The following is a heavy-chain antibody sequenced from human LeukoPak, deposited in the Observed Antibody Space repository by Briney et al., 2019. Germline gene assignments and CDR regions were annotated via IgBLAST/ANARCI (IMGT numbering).Heavy chain of an antibody. D-gene: IGHD1-26*01. CDR1: GFTVSSSH. J-gene: IGHJ4*02. V-gene: IGHV3-66*01. Sequence: GGSLRLSRAASGFTVSSSHMTWVRQAPGKGLECVSLIYSGGSTYYSDSLKGRFTISRDNSKNTLYLHMNSLRAEDTAVYYCARGQSYYPYWGQGTLVTVSS. CDR3: ARGQSYYPY. CDR2: IYSGGST.